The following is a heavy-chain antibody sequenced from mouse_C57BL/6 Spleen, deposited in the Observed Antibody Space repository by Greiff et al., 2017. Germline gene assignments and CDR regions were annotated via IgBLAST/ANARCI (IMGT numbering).Heavy chain of an antibody. J-gene: IGHJ2*01. CDR3: ARMLYYYGSSLDY. CDR2: IYPGDGDT. V-gene: IGHV1-80*01. Sequence: VQLQQSGAELVKPGASVKISCKASGYAFSSYWMNWVKQRPGKGLEWIGQIYPGDGDTNYNGKFKGKATLTADKSSSTAYMQLSSLTSEDSAVYFCARMLYYYGSSLDYWGQGTTLTVSS. D-gene: IGHD1-1*01. CDR1: GYAFSSYW.